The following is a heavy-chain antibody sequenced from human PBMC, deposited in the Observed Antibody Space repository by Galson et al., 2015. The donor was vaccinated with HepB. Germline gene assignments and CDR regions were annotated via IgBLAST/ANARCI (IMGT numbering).Heavy chain of an antibody. CDR1: GYTFTSYY. D-gene: IGHD2-2*01. CDR2: INPSGGST. V-gene: IGHV1-46*01. CDR3: ARGGGEYCSSTSCYGGYSGYDFPRY. Sequence: QSGAEVKKPGESLKTSCKASGYTFTSYYMHWVRQAPGQGLEWMGIINPSGGSTSYAQKFQGRVTMTRDTSTSTVYMELSSLRSEDTAVYYCARGGGEYCSSTSCYGGYSGYDFPRYWGQGTLVTVSS. J-gene: IGHJ4*02.